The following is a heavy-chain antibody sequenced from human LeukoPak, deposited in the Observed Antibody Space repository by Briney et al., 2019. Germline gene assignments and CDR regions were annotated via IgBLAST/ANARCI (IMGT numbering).Heavy chain of an antibody. Sequence: PGGSLRLSCAASGFTFSSYWMHWVRQVPGQGLVWVSHIDGDGRIAHYGDSVKGRFTISRDSAKNTVYLQMDSLRAEDTAVYYCARDSPRTGPWGQGILVIVSS. CDR1: GFTFSSYW. CDR3: ARDSPRTGP. D-gene: IGHD1-1*01. J-gene: IGHJ5*02. CDR2: IDGDGRIA. V-gene: IGHV3-74*01.